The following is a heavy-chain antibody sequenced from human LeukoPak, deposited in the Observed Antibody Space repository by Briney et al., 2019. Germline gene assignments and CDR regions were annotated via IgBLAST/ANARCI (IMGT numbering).Heavy chain of an antibody. V-gene: IGHV3-23*01. CDR3: ARDYYDSSGYGMDV. J-gene: IGHJ6*02. D-gene: IGHD3-22*01. CDR1: GFTFSAYA. CDR2: IGSDNKP. Sequence: GGSLRLSCEASGFTFSAYAMTWVRQAPGQGLEWVSSIGSDNKPHYSESVKGRFAISRDNSKNTLYLQMNSLRAEDTAVYYCARDYYDSSGYGMDVWGQGTTVTVSS.